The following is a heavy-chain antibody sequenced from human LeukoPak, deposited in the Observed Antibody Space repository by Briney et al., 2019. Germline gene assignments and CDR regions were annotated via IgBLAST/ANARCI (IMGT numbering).Heavy chain of an antibody. D-gene: IGHD3-16*02. CDR1: GFTFSSYS. CDR2: ISGSSSYI. V-gene: IGHV3-21*01. Sequence: PGGSLRLSGAASGFTFSSYSMNWVRQAPGKGLEWVSSISGSSSYIYYADSVKGRFTISRHNAKNSLYLQMNSLRAEDTAVYYCARVPAGVIGMKDAFDIWGQGTMVTVSS. CDR3: ARVPAGVIGMKDAFDI. J-gene: IGHJ3*02.